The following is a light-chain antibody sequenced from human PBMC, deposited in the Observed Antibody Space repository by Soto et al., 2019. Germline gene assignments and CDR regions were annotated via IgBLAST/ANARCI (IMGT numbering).Light chain of an antibody. CDR2: SSQ. CDR3: AAWDNSLNGHV. CDR1: SSNIGDNS. V-gene: IGLV1-44*01. J-gene: IGLJ1*01. Sequence: QSALTQPPSASGTPGQRVTISCSGSSSNIGDNSVTWYQHLPGAAPKLLIHSSQKRPSGVPNRFSGPKSGTSASLAISGLQSEDEADYYCAAWDNSLNGHVFGTGTKVTVL.